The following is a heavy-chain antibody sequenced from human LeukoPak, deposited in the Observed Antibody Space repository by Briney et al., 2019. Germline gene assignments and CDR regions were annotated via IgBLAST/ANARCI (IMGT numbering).Heavy chain of an antibody. CDR1: GYSISSGYY. D-gene: IGHD5-12*01. J-gene: IGHJ4*02. CDR2: IYHSGST. CDR3: ARVGSGYDLFDY. Sequence: SETLSLTCAVSGYSISSGYYWGWIRQPPGKGLEWIGSIYHSGSTYYNPSLKSRVTISVDTSKNQFSLKLSSVTAADTAVYYCARVGSGYDLFDYWGQGTLVTVSS. V-gene: IGHV4-38-2*01.